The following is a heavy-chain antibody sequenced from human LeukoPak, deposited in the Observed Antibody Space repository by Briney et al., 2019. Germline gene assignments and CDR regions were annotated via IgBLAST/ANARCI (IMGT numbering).Heavy chain of an antibody. CDR3: ARSGYFDSSGYYIDY. Sequence: SETLSLTCTVSGGSISNYYWNWIRQPPGKGLEWIGYIFPSDSTNYNPSLKSRVTISLDTSKNQFSLKLSSVTAADTAVYYCARSGYFDSSGYYIDYWGQGSLVTVSS. J-gene: IGHJ4*02. CDR2: IFPSDST. D-gene: IGHD3-22*01. V-gene: IGHV4-59*12. CDR1: GGSISNYY.